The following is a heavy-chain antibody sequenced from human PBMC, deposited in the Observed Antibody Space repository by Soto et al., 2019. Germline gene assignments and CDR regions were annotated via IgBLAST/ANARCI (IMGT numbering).Heavy chain of an antibody. CDR1: GYTFTGYY. J-gene: IGHJ4*02. Sequence: ASVKVSCKASGYTFTGYYMHWVRQAPGQGLEWMGWINPNSGGTNYAQKFQGRVTMTRDTSISTAYMELSRLRSDDTAVYYCARAVSTLLYYFDYWGQGTRFTVSS. CDR3: ARAVSTLLYYFDY. D-gene: IGHD4-17*01. V-gene: IGHV1-2*02. CDR2: INPNSGGT.